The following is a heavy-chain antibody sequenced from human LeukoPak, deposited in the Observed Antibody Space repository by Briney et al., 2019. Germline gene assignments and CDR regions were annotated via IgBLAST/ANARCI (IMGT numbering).Heavy chain of an antibody. Sequence: GGSLRLSCAASGFAFSNYEMNWVRQAPGKGLEWVSYISTDGTKTYYAGSVKGRFTISRDNAKNSLYLQMNSLRADDTAVSYCARETIDCGGDCYDYWGQGTLATVSS. CDR3: ARETIDCGGDCYDY. J-gene: IGHJ4*02. CDR2: ISTDGTKT. V-gene: IGHV3-48*03. CDR1: GFAFSNYE. D-gene: IGHD2-21*01.